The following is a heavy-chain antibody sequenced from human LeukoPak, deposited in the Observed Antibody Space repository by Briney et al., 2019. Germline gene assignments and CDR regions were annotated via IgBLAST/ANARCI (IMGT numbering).Heavy chain of an antibody. CDR2: IYTSGST. J-gene: IGHJ4*02. V-gene: IGHV4-61*02. D-gene: IGHD1-26*01. CDR1: GGSISSGSYY. CDR3: ARGRVIVGAQSLDY. Sequence: PSETLSLTCTVSGGSISSGSYYWSWIRQPAGKGLEWIGRIYTSGSTNYNPSLKSRVTISVDTSKNQFSLKLSSVTAADTAVYYCARGRVIVGAQSLDYWGQGTLVTVSS.